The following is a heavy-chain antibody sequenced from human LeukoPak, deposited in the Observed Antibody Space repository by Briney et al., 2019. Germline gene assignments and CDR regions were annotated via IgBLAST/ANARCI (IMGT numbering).Heavy chain of an antibody. CDR2: IYYSGST. CDR3: ARYASSSYYFDY. V-gene: IGHV4-59*01. J-gene: IGHJ4*02. D-gene: IGHD6-13*01. Sequence: PSETLSLTCTVSGGSISSYYWSWIRQPPGKGLEWIGYIYYSGSTNYNPSLKSRVTISVDTSKNQFSLKLSSVTAADTAVYYCARYASSSYYFDYWGQGTLVTVSS. CDR1: GGSISSYY.